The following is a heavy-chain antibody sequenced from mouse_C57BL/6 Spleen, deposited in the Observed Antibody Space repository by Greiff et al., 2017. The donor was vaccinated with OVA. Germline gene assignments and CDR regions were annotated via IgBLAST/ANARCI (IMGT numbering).Heavy chain of an antibody. CDR3: ARPLYYDYGGFAY. V-gene: IGHV5-4*03. J-gene: IGHJ3*01. CDR2: ISDGGSYT. CDR1: GFTFSSYA. D-gene: IGHD2-4*01. Sequence: DVKVEESGGGLVKPGGSLKLSCAASGFTFSSYAMSWVRQTPEKRLEWVATISDGGSYTYYPDNVKGRFTISRDNAKNNLYLQMSHLKSEDTAMYYCARPLYYDYGGFAYWGQGTLVTVSA.